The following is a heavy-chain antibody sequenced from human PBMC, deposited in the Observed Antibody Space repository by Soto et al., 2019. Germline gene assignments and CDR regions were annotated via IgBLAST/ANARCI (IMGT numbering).Heavy chain of an antibody. CDR1: GASIISFY. J-gene: IGHJ6*02. CDR2: IYNIGST. V-gene: IGHV4-59*01. Sequence: SETLSLTCSVSGASIISFYCSCIRHPPGKGLEWMGYIYNIGSTKYNPSLKSRVTISVDTSKNQFSLKLNSVTAADTAVYYCAREGYSSACLDVWGQGTTVTVSS. D-gene: IGHD6-6*01. CDR3: AREGYSSACLDV.